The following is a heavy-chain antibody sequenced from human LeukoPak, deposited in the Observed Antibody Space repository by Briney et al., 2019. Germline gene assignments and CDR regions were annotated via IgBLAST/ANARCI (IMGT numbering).Heavy chain of an antibody. J-gene: IGHJ4*02. CDR1: GFTFSNHI. Sequence: GGSLGLSCAASGFTFSNHIMHWVRQAPGKGLEWVSFIRFDGTNRHYVDSVKGRFTISRDNPNNMLYLQMNSLEFDDTAVYYCARDAYHSGDLDQWGEGTLVIVSS. CDR3: ARDAYHSGDLDQ. V-gene: IGHV3-30*02. CDR2: IRFDGTNR. D-gene: IGHD3/OR15-3a*01.